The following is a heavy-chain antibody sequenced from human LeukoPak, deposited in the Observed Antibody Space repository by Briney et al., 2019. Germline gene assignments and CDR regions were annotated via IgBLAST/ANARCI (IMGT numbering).Heavy chain of an antibody. CDR2: ISYDGSNE. CDR3: ARGSGFETGDY. V-gene: IGHV3-30*14. Sequence: AGGSLRLSCAASGFTFSSYVMHWVRQAPGKGLEWVAIISYDGSNEYYADSVKGRFTISRDNSKNAVYLQMNSLRVEDTAIYYCARGSGFETGDYWGQGTLVTVSS. CDR1: GFTFSSYV. J-gene: IGHJ4*02. D-gene: IGHD5-12*01.